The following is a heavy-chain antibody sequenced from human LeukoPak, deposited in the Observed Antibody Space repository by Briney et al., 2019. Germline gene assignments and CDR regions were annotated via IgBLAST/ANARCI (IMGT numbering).Heavy chain of an antibody. CDR2: IYSGGST. CDR3: ASKLLWFGELSDDAFDI. D-gene: IGHD3-10*01. Sequence: GGSLRLSCAASGFTVSSNYMSWVRQAPGKGLEWISVIYSGGSTYYSDSVKGRFTISRDNSKNTLYLQMNSLRAEDTAVYYCASKLLWFGELSDDAFDIWGQGTMVTVSS. J-gene: IGHJ3*02. CDR1: GFTVSSNY. V-gene: IGHV3-53*01.